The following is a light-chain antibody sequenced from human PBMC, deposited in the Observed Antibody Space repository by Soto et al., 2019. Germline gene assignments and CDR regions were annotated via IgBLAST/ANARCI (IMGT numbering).Light chain of an antibody. J-gene: IGLJ1*01. CDR2: GNS. CDR3: KSYDSGLRASYV. V-gene: IGLV1-40*01. CDR1: SSNIGAHYD. Sequence: QSVLTQPPSVSGAPGQRVTISCTGSSSNIGAHYDVHWYQQLPGTAPKLLIYGNSNRPSGVPDRFSGSKSGTSASLAITGLQPEDEADYYCKSYDSGLRASYVFGTGTKLTVL.